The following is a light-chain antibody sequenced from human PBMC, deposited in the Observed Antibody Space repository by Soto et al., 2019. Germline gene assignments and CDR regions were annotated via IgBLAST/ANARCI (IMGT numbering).Light chain of an antibody. CDR3: ISYAGTNIVA. V-gene: IGLV2-8*01. CDR2: EVS. CDR1: SSDVGGYNF. J-gene: IGLJ2*01. Sequence: QSALTQPPSASGSPGQSVTISCTGTSSDVGGYNFVSWYQQLPGKAPKLMIYEVSKRPSGVPDRFSGSKSGNTASLTVSGLQAEDEADYYCISYAGTNIVAFGGGTKVTVL.